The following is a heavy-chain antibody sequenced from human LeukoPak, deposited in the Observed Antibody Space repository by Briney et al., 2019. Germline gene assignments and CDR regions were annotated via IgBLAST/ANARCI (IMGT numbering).Heavy chain of an antibody. J-gene: IGHJ6*02. CDR1: GFTFSSYW. Sequence: GGALRLSCAAAGFTFSSYWMSWVRQAPGEGREWVAKIKEDGSEKYYVGLVKGRFTISRDNAKNSLYLQVNSLRVEDTAVYYCVRDAPLNWNELKYYGMDVWGQGTTVTVSS. CDR2: IKEDGSEK. D-gene: IGHD1-20*01. V-gene: IGHV3-7*01. CDR3: VRDAPLNWNELKYYGMDV.